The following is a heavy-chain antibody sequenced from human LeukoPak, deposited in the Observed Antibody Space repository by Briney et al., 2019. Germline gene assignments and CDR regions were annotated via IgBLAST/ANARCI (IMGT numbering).Heavy chain of an antibody. D-gene: IGHD2-15*01. CDR3: ARRYCSGSSCYSGFDY. CDR1: GDSISSYY. CDR2: IYYSGTT. Sequence: SETLSLTCTVSGDSISSYYWGWIRQPPGKGLEWIGYIYYSGTTNYNPSLKSRVTISVDTSKNQFSLKLDSVTAADTAVYYCARRYCSGSSCYSGFDYWGQGTLVTVSS. J-gene: IGHJ4*02. V-gene: IGHV4-59*01.